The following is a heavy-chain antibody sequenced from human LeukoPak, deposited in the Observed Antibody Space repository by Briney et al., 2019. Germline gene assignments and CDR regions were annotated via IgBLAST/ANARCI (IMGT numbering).Heavy chain of an antibody. Sequence: SGGSLRLSCAASGFTFNSYAMNWVRQAPGKGLEWVSYISSASITIHYADSVKGRFTISRDNSKNTLYLQMNSLRAEDTAVYYCAKGKMATIYYFDYWGQGTLVTVSS. CDR1: GFTFNSYA. V-gene: IGHV3-48*01. CDR3: AKGKMATIYYFDY. D-gene: IGHD5-24*01. CDR2: ISSASITI. J-gene: IGHJ4*02.